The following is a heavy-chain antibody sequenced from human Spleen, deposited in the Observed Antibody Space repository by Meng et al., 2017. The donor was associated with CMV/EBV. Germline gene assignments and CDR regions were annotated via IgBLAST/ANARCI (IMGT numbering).Heavy chain of an antibody. Sequence: VASVKVSRRTSGYSFTTFDIYWVRQATGQGLEWMGLMNPNTGYTDYAPKFQGRVSMTRNTSITTAYMELSSLTSEDTAMYYCASLNYWGQGTLVTVSS. CDR1: GYSFTTFD. CDR2: MNPNTGYT. J-gene: IGHJ4*02. V-gene: IGHV1-8*01. CDR3: ASLNY.